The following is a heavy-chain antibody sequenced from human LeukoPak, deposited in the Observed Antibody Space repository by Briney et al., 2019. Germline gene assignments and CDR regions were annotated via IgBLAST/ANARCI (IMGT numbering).Heavy chain of an antibody. CDR3: ARDIRTGDNYFDY. CDR2: IISILGIA. D-gene: IGHD1-14*01. CDR1: GGTFCSYG. V-gene: IGHV1-69*04. Sequence: SVNVSCKASGGTFCSYGISWVRQAPGQGLEWMGRIISILGIANYAQKFQGRVTITADKSTRTAYMELSSLRSDDTAMFYCARDIRTGDNYFDYWGQGTLVTVSS. J-gene: IGHJ4*02.